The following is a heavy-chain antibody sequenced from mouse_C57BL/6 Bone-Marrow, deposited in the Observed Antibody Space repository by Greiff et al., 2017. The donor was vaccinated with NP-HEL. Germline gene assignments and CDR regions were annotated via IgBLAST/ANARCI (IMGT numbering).Heavy chain of an antibody. V-gene: IGHV1-82*01. D-gene: IGHD1-1*01. CDR1: GYAFSSSW. CDR2: IYPGDGDT. CDR3: ARERGYYGSSYGFAY. J-gene: IGHJ3*01. Sequence: VKLQESGPELVKPGASVKISCKASGYAFSSSWMNWVKQRPGKGLEWIGRIYPGDGDTNYNGKFKGKATLTADKSSSTAYMQLSSLTSEDSAVYFCARERGYYGSSYGFAYWGQGTLVTVSA.